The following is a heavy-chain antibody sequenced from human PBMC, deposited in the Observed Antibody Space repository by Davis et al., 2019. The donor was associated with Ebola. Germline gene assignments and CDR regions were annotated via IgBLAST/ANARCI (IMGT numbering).Heavy chain of an antibody. J-gene: IGHJ6*02. CDR2: INPSGGST. Sequence: ASVKVSCKASGYTFTSYYMHWVRQAPGQGLEWMGIINPSGGSTSYAQKFQGRVTMTRDTSTSTVYMELSSLRSEDTAVYYCARDSGFGELYPLYYYYGMDVWGQGTTVTVSS. D-gene: IGHD3-10*01. CDR1: GYTFTSYY. CDR3: ARDSGFGELYPLYYYYGMDV. V-gene: IGHV1-46*01.